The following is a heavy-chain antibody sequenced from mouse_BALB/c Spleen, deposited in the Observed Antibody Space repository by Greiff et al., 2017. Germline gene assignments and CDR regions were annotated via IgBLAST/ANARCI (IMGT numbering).Heavy chain of an antibody. V-gene: IGHV1-54*01. Sequence: VQLHQSGAELVRPGTSVKVSCKASGYAFTNYLIEWVKQRPGQGLEWIGVINPGSGGTNYNEKFKGKATLTADKSSSTAYMQLSSLTSDDSAVYFCARGKNYGSRYFDVWGAGTTVTVSS. CDR3: ARGKNYGSRYFDV. CDR1: GYAFTNYL. D-gene: IGHD1-1*01. J-gene: IGHJ1*01. CDR2: INPGSGGT.